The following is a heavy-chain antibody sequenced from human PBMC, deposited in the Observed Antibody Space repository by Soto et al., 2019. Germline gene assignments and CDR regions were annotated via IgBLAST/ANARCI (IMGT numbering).Heavy chain of an antibody. D-gene: IGHD1-26*01. CDR1: GNTFMRYG. CDR3: ARHGVGSFWYFDI. CDR2: ISAYNGKT. J-gene: IGHJ2*01. V-gene: IGHV1-18*01. Sequence: QVQLVQSGGEVKKPGASVKVSCKASGNTFMRYGFSWVRQAPGQGLEWMGWISAYNGKTDYAQKLQDRVIMTRDTATSTVYMELRSLTSDATAVYFCARHGVGSFWYFDIWGRGTLVNVSS.